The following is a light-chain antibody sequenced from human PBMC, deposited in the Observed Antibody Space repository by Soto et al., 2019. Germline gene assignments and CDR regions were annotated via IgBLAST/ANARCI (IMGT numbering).Light chain of an antibody. V-gene: IGLV2-14*01. CDR2: EVS. CDR3: NSYTRCSTYV. CDR1: SSDVGSYNY. Sequence: QSALTQPASVSGSPGQSITISCTGTSSDVGSYNYVSWYQQHPGKAPKLMIYEVSDRPSGISSRFSGSKSGNTASLTISGLQTEDEADYSCNSYTRCSTYVFVPGTKVTVL. J-gene: IGLJ1*01.